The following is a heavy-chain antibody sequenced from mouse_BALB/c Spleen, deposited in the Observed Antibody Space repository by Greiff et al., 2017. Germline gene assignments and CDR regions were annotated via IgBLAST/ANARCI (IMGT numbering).Heavy chain of an antibody. CDR2: INPSTGYT. D-gene: IGHD2-3*01. Sequence: VKLQQSGAELAKPGASVKMSCKASGYTFTSYWMHWVKQRPGQGLEWIGYINPSTGYTEYNQKFKDKATLTADKSSSTAYMQLSSLTSEDSAVYYCAREGDGYYGYFDVWGAGTTVTVSS. CDR1: GYTFTSYW. V-gene: IGHV1-7*01. CDR3: AREGDGYYGYFDV. J-gene: IGHJ1*01.